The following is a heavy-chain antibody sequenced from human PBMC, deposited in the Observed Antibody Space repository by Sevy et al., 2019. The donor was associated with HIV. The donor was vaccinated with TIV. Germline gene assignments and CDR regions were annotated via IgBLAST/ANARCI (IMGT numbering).Heavy chain of an antibody. CDR2: ISGSGSNT. V-gene: IGHV3-23*01. CDR3: AKEGPGYKYDRSGSLHY. D-gene: IGHD3-22*01. Sequence: GGSLRLSCAASGFSFSTYAMTWVRQAPGKGLEWVSAISGSGSNTYNADSVKGRFTISSDNYKNTLYLQMNSLSAEDTAVYYCAKEGPGYKYDRSGSLHYWGQGTLVTVSS. J-gene: IGHJ4*02. CDR1: GFSFSTYA.